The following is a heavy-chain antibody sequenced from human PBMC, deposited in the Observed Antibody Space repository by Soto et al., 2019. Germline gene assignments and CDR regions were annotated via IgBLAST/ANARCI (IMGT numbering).Heavy chain of an antibody. V-gene: IGHV1-2*02. CDR3: ARGGTFAYDTSGYSVY. J-gene: IGHJ4*02. Sequence: QVHLVQSGAEVKKPGASVKVSCKTSGYTFSAYYMHWVRQAPGQGLEWMGWINPKSGGTLYAQKFQGRGTMTRDTSISTAYMELSRRRSDDTAVYYCARGGTFAYDTSGYSVYWGQGTLVTVSS. CDR2: INPKSGGT. D-gene: IGHD3-22*01. CDR1: GYTFSAYY.